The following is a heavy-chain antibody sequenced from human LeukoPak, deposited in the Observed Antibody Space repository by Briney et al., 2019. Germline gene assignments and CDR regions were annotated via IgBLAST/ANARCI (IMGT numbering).Heavy chain of an antibody. CDR2: IYSTGST. J-gene: IGHJ4*02. CDR3: ARDRWSSTSYNDY. CDR1: GGSFTSGGYY. D-gene: IGHD2-2*01. V-gene: IGHV4-31*03. Sequence: PSQTLSLTCTVSGGSFTSGGYYWTWIRQHPGRGLEWVGYIYSTGSTSYNPSLKSRVSISLDTSKNQYSLKLSSMTAADTAVYYCARDRWSSTSYNDYWGQGTLVTVSS.